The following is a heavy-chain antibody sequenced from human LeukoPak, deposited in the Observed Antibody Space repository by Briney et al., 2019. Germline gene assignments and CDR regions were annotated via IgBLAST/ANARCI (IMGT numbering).Heavy chain of an antibody. V-gene: IGHV3-23*01. J-gene: IGHJ4*02. D-gene: IGHD6-19*01. CDR1: GFTFSSYA. CDR3: AKDRGYSSGWYPGGYYFDY. Sequence: GGSLRLSCAASGFTFSSYAMSWVRQAPGKGLEWVSAISGSGGSTYYADSVKGRFTISRDNSKNTLYLQMNSLRAEDTAVYYCAKDRGYSSGWYPGGYYFDYWGQGTLVTVSS. CDR2: ISGSGGST.